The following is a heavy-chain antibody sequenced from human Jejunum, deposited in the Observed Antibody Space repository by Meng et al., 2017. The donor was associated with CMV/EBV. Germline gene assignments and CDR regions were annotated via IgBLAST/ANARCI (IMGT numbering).Heavy chain of an antibody. J-gene: IGHJ4*02. V-gene: IGHV6-1*01. CDR1: GDSFSSNSAA. Sequence: QVQLQQSGPGLVKPSQTPSLTCAISGDSFSSNSAAWNWIRQSPSRGLEWLGRTYYRSKYYNDYALSVKSRITTNPDTSKNQFSLQLNSVTPEDTAIYYCARDWGDVRGGFDFWGQGTLVTVSS. D-gene: IGHD3-10*02. CDR2: TYYRSKYYN. CDR3: ARDWGDVRGGFDF.